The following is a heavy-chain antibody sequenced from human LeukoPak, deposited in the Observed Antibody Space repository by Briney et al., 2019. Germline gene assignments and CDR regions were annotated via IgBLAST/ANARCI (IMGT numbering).Heavy chain of an antibody. V-gene: IGHV1-2*02. Sequence: ASVNVSCKDSGYTFSDYLILWVRPGPGQGLEWMEWINPNRGTHYAQTFPGRATMTRDTSISAAYLALSRLLSDDPPVHFCPSEEQHQRGGHFGYWGQGTLCTVSS. CDR2: INPNRGT. CDR3: PSEEQHQRGGHFGY. CDR1: GYTFSDYL. D-gene: IGHD3-10*01. J-gene: IGHJ4*02.